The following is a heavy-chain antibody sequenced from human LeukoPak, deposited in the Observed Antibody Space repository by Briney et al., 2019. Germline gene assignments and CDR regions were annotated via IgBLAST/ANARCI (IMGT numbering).Heavy chain of an antibody. CDR2: ISSSGGTI. D-gene: IGHD3-3*01. Sequence: DPGGSLRLSCAASGFTFSLYHMNWVRQAPGKGLEWLSYISSSGGTIYYADSVKGRFTISRDNAKNSLYLQMNSLRAEDTAVYYCARTGTDFWSGYYPSNWFDPWGQGTLVTVSS. CDR1: GFTFSLYH. V-gene: IGHV3-48*04. J-gene: IGHJ5*02. CDR3: ARTGTDFWSGYYPSNWFDP.